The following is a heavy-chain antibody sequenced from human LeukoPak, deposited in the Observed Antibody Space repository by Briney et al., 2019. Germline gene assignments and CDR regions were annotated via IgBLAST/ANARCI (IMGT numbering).Heavy chain of an antibody. Sequence: ASVKVSCKASGYTFTGYYMHWVRQAPGQGLEWMGWINPNSGGTNYAQKFQGRVTMTRDTSISTAYMELSRLRSDDTAVYYCARDPAAGVVVPAARFDPWGQGTLVTVSS. CDR1: GYTFTGYY. CDR3: ARDPAAGVVVPAARFDP. D-gene: IGHD2-2*01. J-gene: IGHJ5*02. CDR2: INPNSGGT. V-gene: IGHV1-2*02.